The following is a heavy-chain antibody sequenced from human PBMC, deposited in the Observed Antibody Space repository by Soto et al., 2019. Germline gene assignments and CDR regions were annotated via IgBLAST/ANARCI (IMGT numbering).Heavy chain of an antibody. J-gene: IGHJ3*02. D-gene: IGHD3-22*01. Sequence: QVQLVQSGAEVKKPGASVKVSCKASGYTFTGYYMHWVRQAPGQGLEWMGWINPNSGGTNYAQKFQGRVTMTRDKSISTAYMELSRLRSDDTAVYYCATTRAYYYDTSGPDAFDIWGQGTMVTVSS. CDR2: INPNSGGT. V-gene: IGHV1-2*02. CDR3: ATTRAYYYDTSGPDAFDI. CDR1: GYTFTGYY.